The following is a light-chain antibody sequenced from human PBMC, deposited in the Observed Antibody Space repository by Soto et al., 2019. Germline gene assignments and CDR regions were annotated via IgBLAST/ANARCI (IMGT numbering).Light chain of an antibody. CDR3: QQYHNWPPGLT. CDR2: GAS. J-gene: IGKJ4*01. Sequence: EVVMSRSPATLSVSPGERVTLSCTASQSVSGNLAWYQQKPGQAPRLLIHGASTRATDIPARFSGSGSGTEFTLNITSLQSEDFAVYYCQQYHNWPPGLTFGGGTKVDIK. CDR1: QSVSGN. V-gene: IGKV3-15*01.